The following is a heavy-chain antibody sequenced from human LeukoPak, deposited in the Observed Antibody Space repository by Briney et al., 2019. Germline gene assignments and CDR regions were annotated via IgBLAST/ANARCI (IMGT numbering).Heavy chain of an antibody. Sequence: GGSLRLSCAASGFTFSNYSMNWVRQAPGKGLEWVSSITSSGSYIYYADSVKGRFTISRDNARNSLYLQMNSLRAEDTAIYYCARAEALKFRDFDYWGQGTLVTVPS. CDR3: ARAEALKFRDFDY. CDR1: GFTFSNYS. CDR2: ITSSGSYI. J-gene: IGHJ4*02. V-gene: IGHV3-21*01.